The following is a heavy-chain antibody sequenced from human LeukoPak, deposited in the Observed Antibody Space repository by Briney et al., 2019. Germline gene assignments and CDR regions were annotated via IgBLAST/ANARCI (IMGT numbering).Heavy chain of an antibody. Sequence: ASVKVSCKASGYTFTSYAMNWVRQAPGQGLEWMGWINTNTGNPTYAQGFTGRFVFSLDTSVSTAYLQISSLKAEDTAVYYCARDGGDKKYCSGGSCYSVRGGMDVWGQGTTVTVSS. D-gene: IGHD2-15*01. CDR3: ARDGGDKKYCSGGSCYSVRGGMDV. V-gene: IGHV7-4-1*02. CDR2: INTNTGNP. CDR1: GYTFTSYA. J-gene: IGHJ6*02.